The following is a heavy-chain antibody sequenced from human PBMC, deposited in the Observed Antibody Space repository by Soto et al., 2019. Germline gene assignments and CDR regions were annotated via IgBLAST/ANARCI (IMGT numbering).Heavy chain of an antibody. CDR1: GLTVSGKKY. V-gene: IGHV3-53*01. CDR3: ATWHEREHAYDV. D-gene: IGHD1-1*01. CDR2: LYDVDGS. J-gene: IGHJ3*01. Sequence: DVQLVESGGGLMQPGESLRLSCAASGLTVSGKKYVAWVRQAPAKGLEWVSALYDVDGSFYADSVKGRFTTSSDSSKTTVYLQMNGLRPDDPAVYYCATWHEREHAYDVWGQGTTVTVSS.